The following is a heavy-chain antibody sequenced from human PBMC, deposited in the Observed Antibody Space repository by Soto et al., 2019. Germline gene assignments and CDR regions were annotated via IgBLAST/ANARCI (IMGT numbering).Heavy chain of an antibody. Sequence: QVQLQESGPGLVKPSETLSLTCTVSGGSISSYYWSWIRQPPGKGLEWIGYIYYSGSTNYNPSLKRRVTISVDTSKNQFSLKMSSVTAADTAVYYCAREAHYSGSGSYFAYFDYWGQGTLVTVSS. CDR1: GGSISSYY. CDR3: AREAHYSGSGSYFAYFDY. J-gene: IGHJ4*02. D-gene: IGHD3-10*01. V-gene: IGHV4-59*01. CDR2: IYYSGST.